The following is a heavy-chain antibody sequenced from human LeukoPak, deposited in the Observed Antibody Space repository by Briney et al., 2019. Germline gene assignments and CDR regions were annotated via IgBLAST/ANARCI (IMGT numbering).Heavy chain of an antibody. J-gene: IGHJ4*02. CDR3: ARHGYSGYDHLT. Sequence: SETLSLTCTVSGGSIVSGGSINSNYWEWNGQPPGKGMEWIGYIYYTGSTTYNPSLKSRVTISLDTSKNQFSLKLSSVTGADTAVYYCARHGYSGYDHLTWGQGTLVTVSS. CDR2: IYYTGST. D-gene: IGHD5-12*01. CDR1: GGSIVSGGSINSNY. V-gene: IGHV4-61*05.